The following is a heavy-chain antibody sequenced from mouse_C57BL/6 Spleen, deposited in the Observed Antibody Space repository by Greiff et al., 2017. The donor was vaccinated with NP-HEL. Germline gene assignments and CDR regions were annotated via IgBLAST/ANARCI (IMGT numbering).Heavy chain of an antibody. CDR3: AYLDSSGPSFDY. Sequence: VQLQQPGTELVKPGASVKLSCKASGYTFTSYWMHWVKQRPGQGLEWIGNINPSNGGTTYNEKVKSKATLTVDKSSSTAYMQLSSLTSEDSAVYYCAYLDSSGPSFDYWGQGTTLTVSS. CDR1: GYTFTSYW. D-gene: IGHD3-2*02. J-gene: IGHJ2*01. CDR2: INPSNGGT. V-gene: IGHV1-53*01.